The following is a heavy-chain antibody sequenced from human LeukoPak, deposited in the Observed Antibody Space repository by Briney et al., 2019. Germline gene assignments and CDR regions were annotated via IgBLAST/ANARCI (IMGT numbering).Heavy chain of an antibody. V-gene: IGHV1-2*02. J-gene: IGHJ4*02. CDR3: ATPYSSGWYFGY. Sequence: ASVKVSCKASGYTFTSYDINWVRQAPGQGLEWMGWINPNSGGTNYAQKFQGRVTMTRDTSISTAYMELSRLRSDDTAVYYCATPYSSGWYFGYWGQGTLVTVSS. CDR2: INPNSGGT. D-gene: IGHD6-19*01. CDR1: GYTFTSYD.